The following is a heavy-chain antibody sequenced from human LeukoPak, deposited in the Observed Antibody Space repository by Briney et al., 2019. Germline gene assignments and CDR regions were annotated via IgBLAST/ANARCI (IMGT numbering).Heavy chain of an antibody. CDR3: AKPVEVVRYYYGMDV. CDR1: GFTFSSCA. CDR2: ISGSGVGT. D-gene: IGHD2-21*01. V-gene: IGHV3-23*01. Sequence: GGSLRLSCAASGFTFSSCAMSWVRQAPGKGLEWVSTISGSGVGTYYADSVKGRFTVSRDNSKNTLYLQMNSLRAEDTAVYYCAKPVEVVRYYYGMDVWGQGTTVTVSS. J-gene: IGHJ6*02.